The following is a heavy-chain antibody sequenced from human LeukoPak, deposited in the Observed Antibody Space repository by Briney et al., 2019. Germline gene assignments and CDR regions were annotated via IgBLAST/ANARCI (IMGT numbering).Heavy chain of an antibody. CDR1: GFTFSSYA. CDR3: AKNGRGYTGEYYMDV. J-gene: IGHJ6*03. D-gene: IGHD5-24*01. Sequence: GGSLRLSCAASGFTFSSYAMSWVRQAPGKGLEWVSAITAGGSTIYTDSVKGRFTISRDNSKNTLYLQMNSLRAEDTAVYYCAKNGRGYTGEYYMDVWGKGTTVTVSS. CDR2: ITAGGST. V-gene: IGHV3-23*01.